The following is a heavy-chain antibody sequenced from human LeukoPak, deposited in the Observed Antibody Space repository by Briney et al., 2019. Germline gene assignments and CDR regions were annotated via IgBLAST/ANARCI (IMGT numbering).Heavy chain of an antibody. J-gene: IGHJ4*02. CDR2: IIPIFGTA. CDR1: GGTFSSYA. D-gene: IGHD2-2*01. CDR3: VRSTSPPQFDY. V-gene: IGHV1-69*13. Sequence: ASVKVSCKASGGTFSSYAISWVRQAPGQGLEWMGGIIPIFGTANYAQKFQGRVTITADESTSTAYMELSSLRAEDTAVYYCVRSTSPPQFDYWGQGILVSVSS.